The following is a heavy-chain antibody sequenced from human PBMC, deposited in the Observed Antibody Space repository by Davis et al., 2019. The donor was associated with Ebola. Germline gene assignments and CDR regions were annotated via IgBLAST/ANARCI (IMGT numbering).Heavy chain of an antibody. D-gene: IGHD4-17*01. CDR3: ARGGRTTFDY. Sequence: GESLKISCAASGFTFSSYWMHWVRQAPGKGLVWVSRINSDGSSTSYADSVKGRFTISRDNAKNTLYLQMNSLRAKDTAVYYCARGGRTTFDYWGQGTLVTVSS. V-gene: IGHV3-74*01. J-gene: IGHJ4*02. CDR1: GFTFSSYW. CDR2: INSDGSST.